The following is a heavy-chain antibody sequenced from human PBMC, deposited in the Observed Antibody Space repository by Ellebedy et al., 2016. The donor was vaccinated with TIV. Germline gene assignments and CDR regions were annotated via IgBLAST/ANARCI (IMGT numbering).Heavy chain of an antibody. J-gene: IGHJ6*02. CDR3: ATARRDPYYSGMDV. V-gene: IGHV4-39*01. CDR2: IHSSGTT. D-gene: IGHD6-25*01. Sequence: MPGGSLRLSCTVSGGPISSSTSYWGWIRQPPGKGLEWIGSIHSSGTTYYNPSLKSRLAISIVTSQSQFSLHPRSVTAADTAVYYCATARRDPYYSGMDVWGRGTTVTVSS. CDR1: GGPISSSTSY.